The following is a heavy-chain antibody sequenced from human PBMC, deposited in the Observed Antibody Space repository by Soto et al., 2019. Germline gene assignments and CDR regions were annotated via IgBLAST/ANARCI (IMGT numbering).Heavy chain of an antibody. Sequence: SETLSLTCAVYGGSFSGYYWSWIRQPPGKGLEWIGEINHSGSTNYNPSLKSRVTISVDTSKNQFSLKLSSVTAADTAVYYCARDPGYSYGNTWGQGTLVTVS. CDR3: ARDPGYSYGNT. V-gene: IGHV4-34*01. CDR2: INHSGST. D-gene: IGHD5-18*01. J-gene: IGHJ5*02. CDR1: GGSFSGYY.